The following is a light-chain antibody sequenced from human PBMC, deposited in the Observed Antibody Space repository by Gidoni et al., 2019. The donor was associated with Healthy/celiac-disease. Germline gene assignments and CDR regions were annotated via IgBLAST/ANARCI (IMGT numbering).Light chain of an antibody. CDR2: DAS. CDR3: QQYDNLPYT. Sequence: DIQMTQSPSSLSASVGDRVTITGQARQDISNYLNWYQQKPGKAPKLLIYDASNLETGVPSRFSGSGPGTDFTFTISSLQPEDIATYDCQQYDNLPYTCGQGTKLEIK. CDR1: QDISNY. V-gene: IGKV1-33*01. J-gene: IGKJ2*01.